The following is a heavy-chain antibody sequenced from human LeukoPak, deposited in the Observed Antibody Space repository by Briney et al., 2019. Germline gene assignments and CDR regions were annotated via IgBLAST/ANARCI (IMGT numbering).Heavy chain of an antibody. CDR3: ARANPGILWFGERYFDY. CDR2: ISAYNGNT. D-gene: IGHD3-10*01. J-gene: IGHJ4*02. Sequence: ASVKVSCKASGYTFTSYGISWVRQAPGQGLEWMGWISAYNGNTNYAQKLQGRVTMTTDTSTSTAYMELRSLRSDDTAVYYCARANPGILWFGERYFDYWGQGTLVTVSS. CDR1: GYTFTSYG. V-gene: IGHV1-18*01.